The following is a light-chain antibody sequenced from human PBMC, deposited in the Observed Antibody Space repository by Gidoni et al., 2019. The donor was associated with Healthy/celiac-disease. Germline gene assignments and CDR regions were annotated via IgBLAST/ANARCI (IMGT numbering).Light chain of an antibody. Sequence: SSELTQDPAVSVALGQTVRITCQGDSLRSYYASWYQQKPGQAPGLVIYGKNNRPSAIPDRVSGSSSGNTASLTITGAQAEDEADYYCNSRESSGNHRVFGGGTKLTVL. J-gene: IGLJ3*02. CDR2: GKN. CDR3: NSRESSGNHRV. V-gene: IGLV3-19*01. CDR1: SLRSYY.